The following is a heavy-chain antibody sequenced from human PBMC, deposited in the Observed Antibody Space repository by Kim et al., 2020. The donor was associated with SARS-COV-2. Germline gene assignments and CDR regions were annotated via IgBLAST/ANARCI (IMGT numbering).Heavy chain of an antibody. V-gene: IGHV3-33*01. CDR2: IWTNGSNT. CDR3: ARAGVGGTVDAVDI. J-gene: IGHJ3*02. Sequence: GGSLRLSCAASGVSFSSHGMHWVRQAPGKGLEWVAVIWTNGSNTNYADSVKGRFTISRDNTENTLYLQANSLRADDTAVYYCARAGVGGTVDAVDIWG. CDR1: GVSFSSHG. D-gene: IGHD1-7*01.